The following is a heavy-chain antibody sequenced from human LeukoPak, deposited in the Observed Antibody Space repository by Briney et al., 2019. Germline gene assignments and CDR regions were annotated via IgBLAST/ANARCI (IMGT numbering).Heavy chain of an antibody. V-gene: IGHV3-23*01. CDR2: ISGSGGST. Sequence: GGSLRLSCAASGFTFSSYAMSWVRQAPGKGLEWVSAISGSGGSTYYADSVKGRFTISRDNSKNTLYLQMNSLRAEDTAVYYCARALVWFGDPYYFDYWGQGTLVTVSS. CDR3: ARALVWFGDPYYFDY. CDR1: GFTFSSYA. D-gene: IGHD3-10*01. J-gene: IGHJ4*02.